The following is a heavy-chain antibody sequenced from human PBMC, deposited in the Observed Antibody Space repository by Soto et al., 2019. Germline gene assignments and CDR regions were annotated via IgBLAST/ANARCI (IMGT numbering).Heavy chain of an antibody. Sequence: GGSLRLSCAASGFTFSSYWMHWVRQAPGKGLVWVSRINSDGTSTSHADSVKGRFTISRDNSKNTLYLHMNSLRAEDTAVYYCAKLPQYDILTGYLNYFDYWGQGTLVTVSS. D-gene: IGHD3-9*01. V-gene: IGHV3-74*01. J-gene: IGHJ4*02. CDR1: GFTFSSYW. CDR3: AKLPQYDILTGYLNYFDY. CDR2: INSDGTST.